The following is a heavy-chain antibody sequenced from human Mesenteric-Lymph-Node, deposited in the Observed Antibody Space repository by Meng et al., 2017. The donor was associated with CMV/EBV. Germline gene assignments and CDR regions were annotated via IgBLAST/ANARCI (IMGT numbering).Heavy chain of an antibody. CDR3: ARGLGRTQTGDYGMDV. CDR2: IYHSGST. V-gene: IGHV4-38-2*02. D-gene: IGHD7-27*01. J-gene: IGHJ6*02. Sequence: SETLSLTCTVSGYSISIDYYWGWIRQPPGKGLEWIGSIYHSGSTYYNPSLKSRVTISVDTSKNQFSLKLSSVTAADTAVYYCARGLGRTQTGDYGMDVWGQGTTVTVSS. CDR1: GYSISIDYY.